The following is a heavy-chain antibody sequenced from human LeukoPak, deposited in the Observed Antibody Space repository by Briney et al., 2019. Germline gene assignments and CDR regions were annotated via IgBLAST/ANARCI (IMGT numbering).Heavy chain of an antibody. CDR3: AKDLRFGSGGGTFDP. D-gene: IGHD3-10*01. CDR1: GFTFSSYA. J-gene: IGHJ5*02. V-gene: IGHV3-23*01. CDR2: ISGSGGST. Sequence: GGSLRLSCAASGFTFSSYAMSWVRQAPGKGLEWVSAISGSGGSTYYADSVKCRFTISRDNSKNTLYLQMNSLRAEDTAVYYCAKDLRFGSGGGTFDPWGQGTLVTVSS.